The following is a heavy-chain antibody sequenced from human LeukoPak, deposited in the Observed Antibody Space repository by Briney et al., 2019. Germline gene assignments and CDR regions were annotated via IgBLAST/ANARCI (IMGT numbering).Heavy chain of an antibody. CDR3: ARDWGYDILTGYPSPPFDY. CDR2: IYTSGST. CDR1: GGSLSSYY. Sequence: SETLSLTCTVSGGSLSSYYWSWIRQPAGKGLEWIGRIYTSGSTNYNPSLKSRVTMSVDTSKNQFSLKLSSVTAADTAVYYCARDWGYDILTGYPSPPFDYWGQGTLVTVSS. D-gene: IGHD3-9*01. V-gene: IGHV4-4*07. J-gene: IGHJ4*02.